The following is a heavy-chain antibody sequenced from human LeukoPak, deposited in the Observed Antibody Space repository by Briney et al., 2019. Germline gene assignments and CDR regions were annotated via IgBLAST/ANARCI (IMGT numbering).Heavy chain of an antibody. D-gene: IGHD5-24*01. V-gene: IGHV3-23*01. CDR1: GFTFSSYW. Sequence: GGSLRLSCEASGFTFSSYWMSWVRQAPGKGLEWVSTISGSGGTTNYADSVKGRFTISRDSSKSTLYLQMNSLRAEDTAVYFCAKGGPQFFDYWGQGSLVTVSS. CDR3: AKGGPQFFDY. J-gene: IGHJ4*02. CDR2: ISGSGGTT.